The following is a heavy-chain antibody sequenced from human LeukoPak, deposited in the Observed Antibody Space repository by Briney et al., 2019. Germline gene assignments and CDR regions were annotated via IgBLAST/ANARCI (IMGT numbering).Heavy chain of an antibody. D-gene: IGHD5-12*01. CDR1: GFTFTKSV. CDR3: AREWNAYGGYVS. Sequence: GGSLRLSCASSGFTFTKSVMAWVRQAPGKGLEWVSSISSSSSYIYYADSVKGRFTISRDNAKNSLYLQMNSLRAEDTAVYYCAREWNAYGGYVSWGQGTLVTVSS. CDR2: ISSSSSYI. J-gene: IGHJ4*02. V-gene: IGHV3-21*01.